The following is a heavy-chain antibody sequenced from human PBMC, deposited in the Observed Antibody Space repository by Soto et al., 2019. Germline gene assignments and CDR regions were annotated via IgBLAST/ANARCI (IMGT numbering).Heavy chain of an antibody. D-gene: IGHD2-15*01. V-gene: IGHV3-53*01. CDR2: IYSGGSI. J-gene: IGHJ3*02. CDR1: GFTVSSNY. Sequence: GGSLRLSCAASGFTVSSNYMSWVRQAPGKGLEWVSVIYSGGSIYYADSVKGRFTISRDNSKNTLYLQMNSLRAEDTAVYYCARSSGGSWLTTDAFDIWGQGTMVTV. CDR3: ARSSGGSWLTTDAFDI.